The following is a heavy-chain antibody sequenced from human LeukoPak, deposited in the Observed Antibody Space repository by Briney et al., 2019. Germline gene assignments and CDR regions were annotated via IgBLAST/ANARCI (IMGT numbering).Heavy chain of an antibody. Sequence: PGGSLRLSCAASGFAFSSYEMNWVRQAPGKGLEWVSYISSSGSTIYYADSVKGRFTISRDNAKNSLYLQMNSLRAEDTAVYYCARDRIAVAGISLNYYYYYMDVWGKGTTVTIS. J-gene: IGHJ6*03. CDR1: GFAFSSYE. CDR3: ARDRIAVAGISLNYYYYYMDV. D-gene: IGHD6-19*01. CDR2: ISSSGSTI. V-gene: IGHV3-48*03.